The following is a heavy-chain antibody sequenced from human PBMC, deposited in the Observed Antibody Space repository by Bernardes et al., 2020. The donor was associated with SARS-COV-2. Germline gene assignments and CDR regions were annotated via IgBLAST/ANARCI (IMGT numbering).Heavy chain of an antibody. V-gene: IGHV1-18*01. CDR1: GYIFSDFG. J-gene: IGHJ5*02. CDR3: ARDRKVRGITNNWFDP. CDR2: INPYKGNT. D-gene: IGHD3-10*01. Sequence: ASVKVSCKTSGYIFSDFGISWVRQAPGQGLEWMGWINPYKGNTDYPQKFQGRLTLTTDTSTTTAYMELRSLSSDDTAVHFCARDRKVRGITNNWFDPWGQGTLVTVTT.